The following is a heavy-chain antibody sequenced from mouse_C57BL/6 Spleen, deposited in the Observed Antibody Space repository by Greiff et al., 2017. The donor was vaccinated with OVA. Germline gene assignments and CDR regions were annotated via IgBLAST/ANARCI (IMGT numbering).Heavy chain of an antibody. CDR2: ISSGSSTI. D-gene: IGHD4-1*01. J-gene: IGHJ4*01. Sequence: EVKLVESGGGLVKPGGSLKLSCAASGFTFSDYGMHWVRQAPEKGLEWVAYISSGSSTIYYADTVKGRFTFTRDNAENTLFLQMTSLRSEDAAMYYCARTGTSTMDYWGQGTSVTVSS. CDR3: ARTGTSTMDY. V-gene: IGHV5-17*01. CDR1: GFTFSDYG.